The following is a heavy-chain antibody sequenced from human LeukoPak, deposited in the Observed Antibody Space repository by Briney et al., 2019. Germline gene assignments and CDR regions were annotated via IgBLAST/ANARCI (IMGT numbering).Heavy chain of an antibody. CDR2: INPNSGGT. V-gene: IGHV1-2*02. CDR1: GYIFTGYY. D-gene: IGHD3-22*01. J-gene: IGHJ5*02. Sequence: GASVKVSCKASGYIFTGYYLHWVRQAPGQGLEWMGWINPNSGGTNYAQKFQGRVTMTRGTSISTVYMELSRLRSDDTAVYYCARGNSGYQLNWFDPWGQGTLVTVSS. CDR3: ARGNSGYQLNWFDP.